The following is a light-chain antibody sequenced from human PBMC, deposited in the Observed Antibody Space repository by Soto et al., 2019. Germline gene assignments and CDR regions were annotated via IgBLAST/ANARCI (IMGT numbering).Light chain of an antibody. V-gene: IGLV1-40*01. CDR2: GNS. CDR1: SSNIGAGYN. Sequence: QPVLTQPTAVSGAPGQRVTISCTGRSSNIGAGYNVHWYQQLPGTATKLLIYGNSNRPSGVPDRFSGSKAGTSASLAITGLQAEDEADYYCQSYDSSLSGSKVFGGGTKLTVL. J-gene: IGLJ3*02. CDR3: QSYDSSLSGSKV.